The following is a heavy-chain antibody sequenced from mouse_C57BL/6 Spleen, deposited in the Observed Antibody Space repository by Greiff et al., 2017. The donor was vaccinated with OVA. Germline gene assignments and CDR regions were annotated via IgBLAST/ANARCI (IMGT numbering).Heavy chain of an antibody. Sequence: QVQLQQPGTALVKPGASVKLSCKASGYTFTSYWMHWVKQRPGQGLEWIGNINPSNGGTNYNEKFKSKATLTVDKSSSTAYMQRSSLTSEDTAVYYGARSPPYYEYERGFDYWGQGTTLTVSS. CDR1: GYTFTSYW. V-gene: IGHV1-53*01. D-gene: IGHD2-4*01. CDR2: INPSNGGT. CDR3: ARSPPYYEYERGFDY. J-gene: IGHJ2*01.